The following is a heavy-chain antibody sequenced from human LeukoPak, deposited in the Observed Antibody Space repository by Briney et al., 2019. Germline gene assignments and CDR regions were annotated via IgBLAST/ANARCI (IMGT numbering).Heavy chain of an antibody. D-gene: IGHD2-2*01. CDR1: RYTFTGYY. V-gene: IGHV1-2*02. CDR3: ARSDQFPYYMDV. J-gene: IGHJ6*03. Sequence: ASVKVSCKASRYTFTGYYMHWVRQAPGQGLEWMGWIYPNSGGTNYAQKFQGRVTMTRDTSISTAYMELSRLRSDDTAVYYCARSDQFPYYMDVWGKGTTVTISS. CDR2: IYPNSGGT.